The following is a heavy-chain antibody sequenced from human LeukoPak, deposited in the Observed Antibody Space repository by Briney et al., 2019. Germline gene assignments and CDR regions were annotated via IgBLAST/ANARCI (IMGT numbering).Heavy chain of an antibody. CDR1: GFTFSSYA. D-gene: IGHD6-13*01. V-gene: IGHV3-23*01. CDR2: ISGSGHST. CDR3: AKGVGIEGAAHFDP. J-gene: IGHJ5*02. Sequence: PGGSLRLSCAASGFTFSSYAMTWVRRAPGKGLEWVSSISGSGHSTYYADSVKGRFTISRDNSKNTLYLQMNSLRGEDTAVYYCAKGVGIEGAAHFDPWGQGTVVTVSS.